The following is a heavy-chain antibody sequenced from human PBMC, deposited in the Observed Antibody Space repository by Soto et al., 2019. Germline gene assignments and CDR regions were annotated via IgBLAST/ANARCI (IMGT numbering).Heavy chain of an antibody. CDR1: GGSISSYY. CDR3: ARDTGSPGPRFDY. D-gene: IGHD6-6*01. CDR2: IYTSGSA. V-gene: IGHV4-4*07. J-gene: IGHJ4*02. Sequence: PTETLSLTCTVSGGSISSYYWNWIRQPAGKGLQWIGRIYTSGSANYHPSLKSRVTMSVDTSKNQFSLKVSSVTAADTAVYYCARDTGSPGPRFDYWCQGTLVTASS.